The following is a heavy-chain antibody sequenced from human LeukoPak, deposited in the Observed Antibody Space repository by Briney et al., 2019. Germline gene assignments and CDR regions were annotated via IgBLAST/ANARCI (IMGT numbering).Heavy chain of an antibody. Sequence: GGSLRLSCAASGFSFSSYSMNWVRQAPGKGLEWVSFISTSSSYIYYADSVKGRFTISRDNSKNTLYLQMNSLGAEDTAVYYCAKYHRPGEEPPSYFDYWGQGTLVTVSS. CDR3: AKYHRPGEEPPSYFDY. D-gene: IGHD3-10*01. J-gene: IGHJ4*02. CDR2: ISTSSSYI. CDR1: GFSFSSYS. V-gene: IGHV3-21*04.